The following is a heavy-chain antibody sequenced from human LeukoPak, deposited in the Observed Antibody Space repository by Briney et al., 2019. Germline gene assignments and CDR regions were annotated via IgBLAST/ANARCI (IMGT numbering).Heavy chain of an antibody. CDR1: GFTFSSYG. V-gene: IGHV3-30*18. Sequence: GGSLRLSCAASGFTFSSYGMHWVRQAPGKGLEWVAVISYDGSNKYYADSVKGRFTISRDNSKNTLYLQMNSLRAEDTAVYYCAKDRYSSGTSDYWGQGTLVTVSS. CDR3: AKDRYSSGTSDY. D-gene: IGHD6-19*01. J-gene: IGHJ4*02. CDR2: ISYDGSNK.